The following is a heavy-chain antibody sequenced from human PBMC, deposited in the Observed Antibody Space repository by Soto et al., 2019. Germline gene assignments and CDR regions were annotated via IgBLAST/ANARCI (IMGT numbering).Heavy chain of an antibody. CDR1: GFTFNNFA. V-gene: IGHV3-30*14. CDR3: ANEVDVAFSSLQYGMDV. J-gene: IGHJ6*02. D-gene: IGHD5-12*01. Sequence: VGSLRLSCAASGFTFNNFAMHWVRQAPGKGLEWVAFISYDGTYKYYADSVRGRFTVYRDNSKSTLFLQMNSLKFEDTAVYVCANEVDVAFSSLQYGMDVWGQGTTVTVSS. CDR2: ISYDGTYK.